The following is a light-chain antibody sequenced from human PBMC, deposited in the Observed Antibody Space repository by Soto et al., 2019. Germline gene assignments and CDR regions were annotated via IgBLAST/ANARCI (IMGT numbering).Light chain of an antibody. Sequence: DIQMTQSPSTLSASVGDRVTITCRASQSISSMLAWYQQKPGKAPKLLIYKASKLEGGVPSRFSGSGSGTEFTLTISSLQPDDFATYYCQHYNSYSPFGGGTKVEIK. J-gene: IGKJ4*02. V-gene: IGKV1-5*03. CDR3: QHYNSYSP. CDR2: KAS. CDR1: QSISSM.